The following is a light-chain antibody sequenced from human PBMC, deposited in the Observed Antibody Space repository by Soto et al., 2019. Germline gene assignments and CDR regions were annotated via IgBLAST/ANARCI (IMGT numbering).Light chain of an antibody. CDR1: QSVSSSY. J-gene: IGKJ1*01. CDR2: AAS. V-gene: IGKV3-20*01. CDR3: HQCLSSRT. Sequence: EIGVTHSPGALSLSQGERATLSCRASQSVSSSYLAWYQQKPGQAPRLLIYAASSRATGIPDRFSGSGSGTDFTLTISKLEPEDFAVYYCHQCLSSRTFGQGTKVDI.